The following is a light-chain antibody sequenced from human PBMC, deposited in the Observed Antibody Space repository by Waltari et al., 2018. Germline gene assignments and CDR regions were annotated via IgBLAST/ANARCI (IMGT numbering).Light chain of an antibody. V-gene: IGKV3-20*01. CDR2: GAS. CDR3: QQYGTSPT. CDR1: QSLSSTH. J-gene: IGKJ1*01. Sequence: EIVLTQSPGTLSLSPGERATLSCRASQSLSSTHLAWYQQKPGQAPRLLIYGASIWATGIPDRFSGSGSGTEFTLTISRLEPEDFAVYYCQQYGTSPTFGQGTKVEIK.